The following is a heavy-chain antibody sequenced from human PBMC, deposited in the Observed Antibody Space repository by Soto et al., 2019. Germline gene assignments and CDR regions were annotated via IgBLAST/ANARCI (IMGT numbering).Heavy chain of an antibody. CDR2: IERDDDDK. Sequence: SGHTLVNPTETLTLTCPFSGFSITSPGMSVSWIRQPPGSALECLALIERDDDDKYYSTSLKTRLTISKDTRKNQVVLTMANMDPADTATYYCARFIRGPRQFTGIDFWGKETRLISSS. D-gene: IGHD3-10*01. V-gene: IGHV2-70*13. CDR1: GFSITSPGMS. J-gene: IGHJ6*04. CDR3: ARFIRGPRQFTGIDF.